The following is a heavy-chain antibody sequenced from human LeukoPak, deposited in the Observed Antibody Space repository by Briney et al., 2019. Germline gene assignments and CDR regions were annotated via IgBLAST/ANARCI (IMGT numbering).Heavy chain of an antibody. CDR2: MYKNLNS. D-gene: IGHD5-18*01. CDR3: ARLRYSYGPSNDY. J-gene: IGHJ4*02. Sequence: PSETLSLTCDVSGDSISHYYWSWIRRPAGKGLEWIGRMYKNLNSNYNPSLKSRVTMSVDTSKSQVSLKMTSVTAADTAVYYCARLRYSYGPSNDYWGQGTLVTVSS. V-gene: IGHV4-4*07. CDR1: GDSISHYY.